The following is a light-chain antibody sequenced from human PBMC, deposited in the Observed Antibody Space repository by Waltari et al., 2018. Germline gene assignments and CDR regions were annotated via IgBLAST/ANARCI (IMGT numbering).Light chain of an antibody. V-gene: IGLV2-23*02. J-gene: IGLJ1*01. CDR2: EVS. Sequence: QSALTQPASVSGSPGQSITISCPGTSRDVGRYDLVSWYQQPPGKAPKLMIYEVSERPSGVSNRFSGSKSGNTASLTISGLQAEDEADYYCCSFASTPSYVFGTGTKVTVL. CDR1: SRDVGRYDL. CDR3: CSFASTPSYV.